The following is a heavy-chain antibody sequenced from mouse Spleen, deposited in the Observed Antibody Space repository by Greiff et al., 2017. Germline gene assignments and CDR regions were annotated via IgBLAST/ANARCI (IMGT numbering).Heavy chain of an antibody. Sequence: EVMLVESGGGLVKPGGSLKLSCAASGFTFSSYAMSWVRQTPEKRLEWVATISSGGSYTYYPDSVKGRFTISRDNAKNTLYLQMSSLRSEDTAMYYCARIYDGYYDYFDYWGQGTTLTVSP. CDR1: GFTFSSYA. V-gene: IGHV5-9-1*01. CDR2: ISSGGSYT. D-gene: IGHD2-3*01. J-gene: IGHJ2*01. CDR3: ARIYDGYYDYFDY.